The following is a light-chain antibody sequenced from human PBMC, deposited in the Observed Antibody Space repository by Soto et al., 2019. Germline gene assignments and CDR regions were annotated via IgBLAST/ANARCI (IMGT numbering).Light chain of an antibody. CDR2: FND. J-gene: IGLJ3*02. Sequence: QSVLIQPPSASETPGQRITISCSGGTSNIGSNTVNWYQQFPGTAPKLLIYFNDQRPSGVPDRFSGSKSGTSASLAISGLQSEDEADYYCAAWDDSLNVVVFGGGTKLTVL. CDR3: AAWDDSLNVVV. CDR1: TSNIGSNT. V-gene: IGLV1-44*01.